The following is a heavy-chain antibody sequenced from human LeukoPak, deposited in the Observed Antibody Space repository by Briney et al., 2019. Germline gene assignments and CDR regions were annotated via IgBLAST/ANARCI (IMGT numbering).Heavy chain of an antibody. V-gene: IGHV1-2*02. CDR3: ARRYTDSSEGFDS. J-gene: IGHJ4*02. CDR2: INPNGGDT. D-gene: IGHD6-6*01. CDR1: GYTFTDYH. Sequence: ASVKVSCKASGYTFTDYHIHWVRQAPGQGLEWMGWINPNGGDTNYAGKFQGRVTMTSDTSISTAYMDLSRLRSDDTAVYYCARRYTDSSEGFDSWGQGTLVTVSS.